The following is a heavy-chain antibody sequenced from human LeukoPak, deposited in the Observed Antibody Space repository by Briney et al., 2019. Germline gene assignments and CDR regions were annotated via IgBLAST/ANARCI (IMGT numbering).Heavy chain of an antibody. CDR1: GYSFTGYY. CDR2: INPNSGGT. CDR3: ARGYCSGGGCYSQMPFDY. D-gene: IGHD2-15*01. V-gene: IGHV1-2*04. Sequence: EASVKVSCRPSGYSFTGYYMHCVRPAPRQGLEWMGWINPNSGGTNYAQKFQGWVTMTRDTSISTAYIELSTLRSDDTAVYYCARGYCSGGGCYSQMPFDYWGQGTLVTVSS. J-gene: IGHJ4*02.